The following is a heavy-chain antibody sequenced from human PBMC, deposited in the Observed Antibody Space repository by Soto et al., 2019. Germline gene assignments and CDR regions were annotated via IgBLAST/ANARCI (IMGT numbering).Heavy chain of an antibody. Sequence: SEALSLTCTVSGGSISSYYWSWIRQPPGKGLEWIGYIYYSGSTNYNPSLKSRVTISVDTSKNQFSLKLSSVTAADTAVYYCARDGRGVASSPTYSYYYMDVWGKGTTVTVSS. CDR3: ARDGRGVASSPTYSYYYMDV. V-gene: IGHV4-59*01. CDR1: GGSISSYY. D-gene: IGHD3-3*01. CDR2: IYYSGST. J-gene: IGHJ6*03.